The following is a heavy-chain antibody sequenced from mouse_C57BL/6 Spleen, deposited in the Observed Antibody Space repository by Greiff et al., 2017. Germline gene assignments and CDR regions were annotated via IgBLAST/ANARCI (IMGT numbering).Heavy chain of an antibody. D-gene: IGHD1-1*01. V-gene: IGHV1-72*01. Sequence: QVQLQQPGAELVKPGASVKLSCKASGYTFTSYWMHWVKQRPGRGLEWIGRIDPNGGGTKYNEKFKSKATLTVDKPSSTAYMQLSSLTSEDSAVYFCEREFAAVVEGHWYFEGWGTATTVTVYS. CDR2: IDPNGGGT. J-gene: IGHJ1*03. CDR1: GYTFTSYW. CDR3: EREFAAVVEGHWYFEG.